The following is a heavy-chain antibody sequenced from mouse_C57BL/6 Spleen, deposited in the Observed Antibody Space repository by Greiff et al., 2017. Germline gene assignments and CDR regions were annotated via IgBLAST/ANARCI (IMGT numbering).Heavy chain of an antibody. J-gene: IGHJ3*01. V-gene: IGHV10-1*01. CDR2: IRSKSNNYAT. Sequence: EADGGLVQPKGSLKLSCAASGFSFNTYAMNWVRQAPGKGLEWVARIRSKSNNYATYYADSVKDRFTISRDDSESMLYLQMNNLKTEDTAMYYCVRPYYDYDWFAYWGQGTLVTVSA. CDR3: VRPYYDYDWFAY. CDR1: GFSFNTYA. D-gene: IGHD2-4*01.